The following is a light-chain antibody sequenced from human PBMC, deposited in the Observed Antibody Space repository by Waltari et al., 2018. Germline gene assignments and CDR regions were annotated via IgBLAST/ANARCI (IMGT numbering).Light chain of an antibody. CDR2: GNN. CDR1: TSNIGDTY. CDR3: GTWHSGLWV. Sequence: QSVLTQPPSVSAAPGQRITISCSGSTSNIGDTYVSWYQLLPGTAPKLLIYGNNKRPSGIPDRFSGSPSGTLATLNIAGLQTGDEADYYCGTWHSGLWVFGGGTKVTVL. J-gene: IGLJ3*02. V-gene: IGLV1-51*01.